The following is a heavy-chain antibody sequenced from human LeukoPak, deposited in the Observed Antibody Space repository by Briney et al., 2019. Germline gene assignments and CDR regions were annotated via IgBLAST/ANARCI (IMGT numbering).Heavy chain of an antibody. CDR1: GGSNSSTIYY. Sequence: SETLSLTCTVSGGSNSSTIYYWGWARQPPGKGLEWIGNIYHSGSTYYNPSLKSRVTISVDTSKGQFSLQLTSVTAADTAVYFCASGIGRAANFDYWGQGALVTVSS. CDR2: IYHSGST. J-gene: IGHJ4*02. V-gene: IGHV4-39*07. CDR3: ASGIGRAANFDY. D-gene: IGHD6-13*01.